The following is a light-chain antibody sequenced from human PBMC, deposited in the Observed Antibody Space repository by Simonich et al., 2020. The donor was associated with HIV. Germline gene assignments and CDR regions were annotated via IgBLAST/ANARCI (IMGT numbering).Light chain of an antibody. J-gene: IGKJ4*01. CDR1: QRVSSSY. Sequence: EIVLTQSPGTLSLSPGERITLSCRASQRVSSSYLAWYQQNPCQAPRLLMYGASTRATGIPVRFSGSGSGTEFTLTISSMQSEDFAVYYCQQYNNWPLTFGGGTRVEIK. V-gene: IGKV3-15*01. CDR3: QQYNNWPLT. CDR2: GAS.